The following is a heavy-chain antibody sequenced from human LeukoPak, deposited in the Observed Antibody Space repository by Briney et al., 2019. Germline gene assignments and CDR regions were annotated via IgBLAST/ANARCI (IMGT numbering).Heavy chain of an antibody. Sequence: TGGSLRLSCAASGFTFSSYEMNWVRQAPGKGLEWASYISSSGSTIYYADSVKGRFTISRDNAKNSLYLQMNSLRAGDTAVYYCARDSSSWSHYFDFWGQGTLVTVSS. CDR1: GFTFSSYE. CDR2: ISSSGSTI. J-gene: IGHJ4*02. CDR3: ARDSSSWSHYFDF. V-gene: IGHV3-48*03. D-gene: IGHD6-13*01.